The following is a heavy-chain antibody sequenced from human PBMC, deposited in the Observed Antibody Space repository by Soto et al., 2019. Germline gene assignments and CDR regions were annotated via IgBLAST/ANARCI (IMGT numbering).Heavy chain of an antibody. CDR3: AKDQKGNWNYALLFDY. CDR1: GSTFNIYA. CDR2: ISKSADTT. D-gene: IGHD1-7*01. Sequence: PAGSLRLSCAASGSTFNIYAMTWVRQAPGKGLEWVSAISKSADTTYYADSVKGRFTISRDNSKNTVYLQMNSLRVEDTAVYYCAKDQKGNWNYALLFDYWGQGSLVTVSS. J-gene: IGHJ4*02. V-gene: IGHV3-23*01.